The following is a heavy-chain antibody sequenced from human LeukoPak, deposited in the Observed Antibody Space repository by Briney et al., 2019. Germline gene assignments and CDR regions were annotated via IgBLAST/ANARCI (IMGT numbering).Heavy chain of an antibody. CDR3: ARSLWPEDY. Sequence: PGGSLRLSCEASGFAFSSYWASWVRQAPGKGLEWVANINQDGNSQNYVDSVRGRFTISKDNAKSSVYLQMNRLRAEDTAVYYCARSLWPEDYWGQGILVTVSS. J-gene: IGHJ4*02. CDR1: GFAFSSYW. D-gene: IGHD2-21*01. CDR2: INQDGNSQ. V-gene: IGHV3-7*01.